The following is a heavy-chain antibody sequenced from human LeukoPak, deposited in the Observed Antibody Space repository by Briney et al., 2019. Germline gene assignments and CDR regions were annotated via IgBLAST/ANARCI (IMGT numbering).Heavy chain of an antibody. D-gene: IGHD6-13*01. CDR1: GFTFNNFA. J-gene: IGHJ4*02. CDR3: AKGRGTQQLAALDF. CDR2: ISWNSGSI. V-gene: IGHV3-9*03. Sequence: GGSLRLSCAASGFTFNNFAMHWVRQAPGKGLEWVSGISWNSGSICYADSVKGRFTISRDNAKSSLYLQMNSLGAEDVALYYCAKGRGTQQLAALDFWGQGTRVTVSS.